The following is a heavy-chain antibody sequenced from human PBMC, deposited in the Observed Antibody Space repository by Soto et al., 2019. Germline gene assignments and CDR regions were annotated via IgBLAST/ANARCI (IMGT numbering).Heavy chain of an antibody. CDR2: IYYSGST. D-gene: IGHD3-10*01. J-gene: IGHJ4*02. Sequence: LSLTCTVSGGSISSYYWSWIRQPPGKGLEWIGYIYYSGSTNYNPSLKSRVTISVDTSKNQFSLKLSSVTAADTAVYYCARHGNSFSSTYYYGSGSFDYWGQGTLVTVSS. CDR1: GGSISSYY. CDR3: ARHGNSFSSTYYYGSGSFDY. V-gene: IGHV4-59*08.